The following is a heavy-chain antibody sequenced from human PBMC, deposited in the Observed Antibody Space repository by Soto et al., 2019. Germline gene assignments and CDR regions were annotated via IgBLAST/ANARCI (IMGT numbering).Heavy chain of an antibody. D-gene: IGHD3-16*01. CDR1: GFTFSNYA. Sequence: GGSLSLSCAASGFTFSNYAMSCVRQAPAKGLEWVALIRATCGGTYDADSVNGPFTISRDNSHNTLYLQVHSLTAEDTAVYYCAKDRRAGGNSAFYFDFWGQGAQVTVSS. V-gene: IGHV3-23*01. CDR3: AKDRRAGGNSAFYFDF. J-gene: IGHJ4*02. CDR2: IRATCGGT.